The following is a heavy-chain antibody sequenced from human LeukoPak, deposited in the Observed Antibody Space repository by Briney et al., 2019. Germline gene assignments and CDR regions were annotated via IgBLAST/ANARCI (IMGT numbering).Heavy chain of an antibody. V-gene: IGHV3-7*01. CDR1: GCTHSRYL. CDR2: IKQDGSEK. CDR3: ARFIASPGPDAFDI. Sequence: GGAVRLSRVGSGCTHSRYLMSWVRPAPGRTVKGVANIKQDGSEKYYADSVRGRFTISRDNAQNSLYLQMNSLRADETAVYFCARFIASPGPDAFDIWGQGTLVTVSS. J-gene: IGHJ3*02. D-gene: IGHD6-13*01.